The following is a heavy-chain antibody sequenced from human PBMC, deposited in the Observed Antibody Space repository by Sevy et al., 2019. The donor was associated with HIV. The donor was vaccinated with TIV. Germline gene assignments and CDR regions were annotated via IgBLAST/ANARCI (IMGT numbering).Heavy chain of an antibody. J-gene: IGHJ6*02. CDR3: AGVVASCSGGSCVPGYYYGMDV. CDR2: ISSSSNYI. D-gene: IGHD2-15*01. V-gene: IGHV3-21*01. Sequence: GGSLRLSCAASGFTFSSYNMNWVRQAPGKGLEWVSSISSSSNYIYYGDSMKGRFTISRDNAKNSLYLQMNSLRAEDTAVYYCAGVVASCSGGSCVPGYYYGMDVWGQGTTVTVSS. CDR1: GFTFSSYN.